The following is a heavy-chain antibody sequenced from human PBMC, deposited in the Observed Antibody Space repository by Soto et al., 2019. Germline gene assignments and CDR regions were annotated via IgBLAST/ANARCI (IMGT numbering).Heavy chain of an antibody. CDR3: ARVATHAFDI. CDR1: GFTFSSYT. CDR2: ISSSSSYI. V-gene: IGHV3-21*01. J-gene: IGHJ3*02. Sequence: XXSLRLSCAASGFTFSSYTMHWVRQAPGKGLEWVSSISSSSSYIYYADSVKGRFTISRDNAKNSLYLQMNSLRAEDTAVYYCARVATHAFDIWGQGTMVTVSS.